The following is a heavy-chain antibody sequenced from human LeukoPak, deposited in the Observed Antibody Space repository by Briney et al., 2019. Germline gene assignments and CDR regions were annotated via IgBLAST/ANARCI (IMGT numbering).Heavy chain of an antibody. D-gene: IGHD3-10*01. CDR3: ARRMDYYGSGNYIDY. CDR2: INRSGST. CDR1: GGSFSTYY. J-gene: IGHJ4*02. Sequence: SETLSLTCAVYGGSFSTYYWSWIRQPPGKGLEWIGEINRSGSTNYNPSLKSRVTISVDTSKNQFSLKLSSVTAADTAVYYCARRMDYYGSGNYIDYWGQGTLVTVSS. V-gene: IGHV4-34*01.